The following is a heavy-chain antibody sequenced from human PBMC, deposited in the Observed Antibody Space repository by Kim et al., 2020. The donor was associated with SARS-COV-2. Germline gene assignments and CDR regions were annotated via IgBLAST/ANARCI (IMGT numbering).Heavy chain of an antibody. CDR3: ARHIHGYPSLFYFDY. Sequence: PSLKSRVTISVDTSKNQFSLKLSSVTAADTAVYYCARHIHGYPSLFYFDYWGQGTLVTVSS. D-gene: IGHD3-16*01. V-gene: IGHV4-39*01. J-gene: IGHJ4*02.